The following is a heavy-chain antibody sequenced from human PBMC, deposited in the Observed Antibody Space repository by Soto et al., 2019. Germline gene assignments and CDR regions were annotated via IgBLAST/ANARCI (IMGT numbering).Heavy chain of an antibody. V-gene: IGHV4-30-2*01. CDR1: GGSISSGGYS. Sequence: QLQLQESGSGLVKPSQTLSLTCAVSGGSISSGGYSWSWIRQPPGKGLEWIGYIYHSGYTYYNPSLKSRVTRSVDRSKNPFSLKLSSVTAADTAVYYCARAHYGDYGYGMDVWGQWTTVTVSS. CDR3: ARAHYGDYGYGMDV. J-gene: IGHJ6*02. D-gene: IGHD4-17*01. CDR2: IYHSGYT.